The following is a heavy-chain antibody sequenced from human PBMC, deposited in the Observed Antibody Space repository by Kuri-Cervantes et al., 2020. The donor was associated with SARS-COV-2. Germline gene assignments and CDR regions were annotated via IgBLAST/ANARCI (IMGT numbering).Heavy chain of an antibody. CDR3: ARGYCSSTSRHYYYYYMDV. CDR2: INPNSGGT. V-gene: IGHV1-2*02. D-gene: IGHD2-2*01. CDR1: GYTFTGYY. Sequence: ASVKVSCKGSGYTFTGYYMHWARQAPGQGLEWMGWINPNSGGTNYAQKFQGRVTMTRDTSISTAYMELSRLRSDDTAVYYCARGYCSSTSRHYYYYYMDVWGKGTTVTVSS. J-gene: IGHJ6*03.